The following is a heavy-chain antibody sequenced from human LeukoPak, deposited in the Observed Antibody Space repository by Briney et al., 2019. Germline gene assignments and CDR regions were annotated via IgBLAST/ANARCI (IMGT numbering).Heavy chain of an antibody. Sequence: GGSLRLSCAASGFTFSSYAMHWVRQAPGKGLEYVSAISSNGGSTYYANSVKGRFTISRDNSKNTLYLQMGSLRAEDMAVYYCARDMWIGYSSSWYYYGMDVWGQGTTVTVCS. J-gene: IGHJ6*02. CDR3: ARDMWIGYSSSWYYYGMDV. CDR2: ISSNGGST. D-gene: IGHD6-13*01. CDR1: GFTFSSYA. V-gene: IGHV3-64*01.